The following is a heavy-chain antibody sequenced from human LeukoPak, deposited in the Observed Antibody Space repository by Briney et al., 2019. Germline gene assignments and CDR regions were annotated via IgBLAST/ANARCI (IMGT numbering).Heavy chain of an antibody. CDR2: IWYDGSNK. J-gene: IGHJ4*02. D-gene: IGHD3-22*01. CDR1: GFTFSIYG. V-gene: IGHV3-33*06. Sequence: GGSLRLSCAASGFTFSIYGMHWVRQAPGKGLEWVAVIWYDGSNKYYADSVKGLFTISRDNSKNTLYLQMNSLRAEDTAVYYCAKGGYYDSSGALRNYWGQGTLVTVSS. CDR3: AKGGYYDSSGALRNY.